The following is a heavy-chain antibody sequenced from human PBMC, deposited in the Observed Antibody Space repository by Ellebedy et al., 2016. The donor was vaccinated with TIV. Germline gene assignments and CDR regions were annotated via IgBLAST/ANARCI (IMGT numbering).Heavy chain of an antibody. CDR2: ISSSSSYT. Sequence: GESLKISXAASGFTFSDYYMSWIRQAPGKGLEWVSYISSSSSYTNYADSVKGRFTISRDNAKNSLYLQMNSLRAEDTAVYYCAHYFDYWGQGTLVTVSS. CDR1: GFTFSDYY. J-gene: IGHJ4*02. V-gene: IGHV3-11*06. CDR3: AHYFDY.